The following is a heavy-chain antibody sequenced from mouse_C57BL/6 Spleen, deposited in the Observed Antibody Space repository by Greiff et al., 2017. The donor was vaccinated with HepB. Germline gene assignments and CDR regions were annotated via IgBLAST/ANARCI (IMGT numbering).Heavy chain of an antibody. CDR2: ISDGGSYT. Sequence: EVKLVESGGGLVKPGGSLKLSCAASGFTFSSYAMSWVRQTPEKRLEWVATISDGGSYTYYPDNVKGRFTISRDNAKNNLYLQMSHLKSEDTAMYYCARDEVYWYFDVWGTGTTVTVSS. CDR3: ARDEVYWYFDV. V-gene: IGHV5-4*01. CDR1: GFTFSSYA. J-gene: IGHJ1*03.